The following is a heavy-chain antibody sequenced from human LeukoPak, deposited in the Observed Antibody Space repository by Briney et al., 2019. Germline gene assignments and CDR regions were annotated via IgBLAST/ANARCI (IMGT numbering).Heavy chain of an antibody. Sequence: GGSLRLSCAASGFTFSSYGMHWVRQAPGKGLEWVAVISYDGSNKYYADSVKGRFTISRDNSKNTLYLQMNSLRAEDTAVYYCAKSNGLPYYYGMDVWGQGTTVTVSS. CDR1: GFTFSSYG. J-gene: IGHJ6*02. V-gene: IGHV3-30*18. CDR3: AKSNGLPYYYGMDV. D-gene: IGHD3/OR15-3a*01. CDR2: ISYDGSNK.